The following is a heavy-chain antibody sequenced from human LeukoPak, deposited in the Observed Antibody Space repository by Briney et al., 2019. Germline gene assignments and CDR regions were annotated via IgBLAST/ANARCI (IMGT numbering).Heavy chain of an antibody. V-gene: IGHV3-23*01. CDR3: AKVQRRIVVVVAATPVAYYLDY. Sequence: TGGSLRLSCAASGFTFSSYAMSWVRQAPGKGLEWVSAISGSGGSTYYADSVKGRFTISRDNSKNTLYLQMNSLRAEDTAVYYCAKVQRRIVVVVAATPVAYYLDYWGQGTLVTVSS. CDR1: GFTFSSYA. D-gene: IGHD2-15*01. J-gene: IGHJ4*02. CDR2: ISGSGGST.